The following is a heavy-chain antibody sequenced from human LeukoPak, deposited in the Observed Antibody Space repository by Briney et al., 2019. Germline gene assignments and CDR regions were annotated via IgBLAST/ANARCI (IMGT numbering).Heavy chain of an antibody. V-gene: IGHV3-48*01. CDR1: GFTFSSYS. CDR2: ISSSSSTI. Sequence: QPGGSLRLSCAASGFTFSSYSMNWVRQAPGKGLEWVSYISSSSSTIYYADSVKGRFTISRDNAKNSLYLQMNSLRAEDTAVYYCARYYYDSSGYYYSTDYWGQGTLVTVSS. D-gene: IGHD3-22*01. CDR3: ARYYYDSSGYYYSTDY. J-gene: IGHJ4*02.